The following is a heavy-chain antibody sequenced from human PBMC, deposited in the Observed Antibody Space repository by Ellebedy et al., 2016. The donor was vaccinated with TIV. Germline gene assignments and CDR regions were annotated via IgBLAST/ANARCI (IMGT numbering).Heavy chain of an antibody. CDR2: IIPIFGTA. Sequence: AASVKVSCKASGYTFTSYGISWVRQAPGQGLEWMGGIIPIFGTANYAQKFQGRVTITADESTSTAYMELSSLRSEDTAVYYCAKGMRKMVRGVQFDYWGQGTLVTVSS. CDR1: GYTFTSYG. J-gene: IGHJ4*02. D-gene: IGHD3-10*01. V-gene: IGHV1-69*13. CDR3: AKGMRKMVRGVQFDY.